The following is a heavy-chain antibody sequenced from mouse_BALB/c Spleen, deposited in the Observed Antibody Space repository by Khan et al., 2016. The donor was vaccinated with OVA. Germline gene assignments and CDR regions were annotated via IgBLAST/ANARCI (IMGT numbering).Heavy chain of an antibody. Sequence: QVQLQQSGAELAKPGASVKMSCKASGYTFTSYWMHWVKQRPGQGLEWIGYINPSTGYTEYNQRFKDKAKLTADKSSSTAYMQLSSLTSEESAVYYCANPLSCSAWLTYWGQGTLVTVSA. CDR3: ANPLSCSAWLTY. J-gene: IGHJ3*01. CDR1: GYTFTSYW. CDR2: INPSTGYT. V-gene: IGHV1-7*01.